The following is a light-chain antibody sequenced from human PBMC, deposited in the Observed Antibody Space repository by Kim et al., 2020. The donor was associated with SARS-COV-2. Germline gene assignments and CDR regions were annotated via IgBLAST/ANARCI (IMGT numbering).Light chain of an antibody. Sequence: DIQMTQSPSTLSASIGDRVTITCRASQSISAWLAWYQQKPGKAPKVLIYDASSLQSGVPSRFSGSGSGTKFTLTINSLQPDDFATYFCQQYNISSPTFGQGTKVDIK. CDR2: DAS. V-gene: IGKV1-5*01. J-gene: IGKJ1*01. CDR1: QSISAW. CDR3: QQYNISSPT.